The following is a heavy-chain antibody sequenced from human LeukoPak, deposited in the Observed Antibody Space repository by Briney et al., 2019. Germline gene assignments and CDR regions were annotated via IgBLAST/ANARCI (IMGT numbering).Heavy chain of an antibody. D-gene: IGHD3-22*01. V-gene: IGHV4-4*02. CDR3: ARGVYDSSGYSRVGGAFDI. CDR1: GFTFSSYAM. Sequence: GSLRLSCAASGFTFSSYAMSWVRQPPGKGLEWIGEIYHSGSTNYNPSLKSRVTISVDKSKNQFSLKLSSVTAADTAVYYCARGVYDSSGYSRVGGAFDIWGQGTMVTVSS. CDR2: IYHSGST. J-gene: IGHJ3*02.